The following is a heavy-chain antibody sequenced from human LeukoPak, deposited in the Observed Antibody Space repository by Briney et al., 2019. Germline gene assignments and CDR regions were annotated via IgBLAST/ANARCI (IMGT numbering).Heavy chain of an antibody. CDR2: IYPGDSET. Sequence: GESLKISCKGSGYSFTSQWIAWVRQMPGKGLEWIGIIYPGDSETRYSPSFQGQVTISADKSISTAYLQRSSLRASDTAMYYCARLLTNWGDSWGQGTLVTVSS. CDR3: ARLLTNWGDS. J-gene: IGHJ4*02. D-gene: IGHD7-27*01. CDR1: GYSFTSQW. V-gene: IGHV5-51*01.